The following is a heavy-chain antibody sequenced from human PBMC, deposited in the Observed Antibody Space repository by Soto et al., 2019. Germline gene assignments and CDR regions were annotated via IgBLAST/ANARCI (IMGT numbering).Heavy chain of an antibody. Sequence: ASVKVSCKASGYTFTSYGISWVRQAPGQGLEWMGWISAYNGNTNYAQKLQGRVTMTTDTSTSTAYMELRSLRSDDTAVYYCARVRGSSSSRADNWFDPWGQGTTVTVSS. CDR3: ARVRGSSSSRADNWFDP. J-gene: IGHJ5*01. V-gene: IGHV1-18*01. CDR2: ISAYNGNT. CDR1: GYTFTSYG. D-gene: IGHD6-6*01.